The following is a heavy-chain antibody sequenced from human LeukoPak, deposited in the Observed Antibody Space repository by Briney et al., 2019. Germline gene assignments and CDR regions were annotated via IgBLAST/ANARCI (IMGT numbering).Heavy chain of an antibody. Sequence: GGSLRLSWAASRFTFSDYYMSWIRQAPGKGLEWISYISTSGSTIYYADSVKGRFTISRDNAKNSLYLQMNSLRAEDTAVYYCAREGAIAARHHFDYWGQGTLVTVSS. D-gene: IGHD6-6*01. V-gene: IGHV3-11*01. J-gene: IGHJ4*02. CDR2: ISTSGSTI. CDR1: RFTFSDYY. CDR3: AREGAIAARHHFDY.